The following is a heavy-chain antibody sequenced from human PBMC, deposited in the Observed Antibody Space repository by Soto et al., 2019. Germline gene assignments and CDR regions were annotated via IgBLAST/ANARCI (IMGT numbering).Heavy chain of an antibody. CDR3: AAANTTVVTETIDY. CDR2: IYYSGST. D-gene: IGHD4-17*01. CDR1: GGSISSGGYY. Sequence: QVQLQESGPGLVKPSQTLSLTCTVSGGSISSGGYYWSWIRQHPGKGLEWIGYIYYSGSTYYNPSLKSRVTISVDTSKNQFSLKLSSVTAADTAVYYCAAANTTVVTETIDYWGQGTLVTVSS. J-gene: IGHJ4*02. V-gene: IGHV4-31*03.